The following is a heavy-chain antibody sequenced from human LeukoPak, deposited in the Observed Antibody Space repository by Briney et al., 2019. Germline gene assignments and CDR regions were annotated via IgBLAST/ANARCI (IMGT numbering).Heavy chain of an antibody. CDR2: IIPIIDTT. CDR3: ARDPEDTAMASDY. J-gene: IGHJ4*02. V-gene: IGHV1-69*05. CDR1: GGTFSSYA. Sequence: ASVKVSCKASGGTFSSYAISWVRQAPGQGLEWMGGIIPIIDTTNYAQKLQGRVTMTTDTSTSTAYMELRSLRSDDTAVYYCARDPEDTAMASDYWGQGTLVTVSS. D-gene: IGHD5-18*01.